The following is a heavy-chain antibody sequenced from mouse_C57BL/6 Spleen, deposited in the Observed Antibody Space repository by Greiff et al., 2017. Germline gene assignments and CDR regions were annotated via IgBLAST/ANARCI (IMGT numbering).Heavy chain of an antibody. D-gene: IGHD1-1*01. CDR2: INYDGSST. V-gene: IGHV5-16*01. CDR1: GFTFSDYY. J-gene: IGHJ2*01. CDR3: ARWITTVAFFDY. Sequence: EVKVVESEGGLVQPGSSMKLSCTASGFTFSDYYMAWVRQVPEKGLEWVANINYDGSSTYYLDSLKSRFIISRDNAKNILYLQMSSLKSEDTATYYCARWITTVAFFDYWGQGTTLTVSS.